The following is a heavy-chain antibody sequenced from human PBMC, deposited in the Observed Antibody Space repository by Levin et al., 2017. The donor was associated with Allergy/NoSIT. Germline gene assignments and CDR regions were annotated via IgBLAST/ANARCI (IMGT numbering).Heavy chain of an antibody. CDR3: TRQGYSSVSGRWELYYFDC. J-gene: IGHJ4*02. D-gene: IGHD6-19*01. V-gene: IGHV3-73*01. CDR1: GFTFSGSA. CDR2: IRTKANSYAT. Sequence: GGSLRLSCAASGFTFSGSAMHWVRQASGKGLEWVGRIRTKANSYATAYAASVEGRFTISRDDSKNTAYLQMNSLKTEDTAVYYCTRQGYSSVSGRWELYYFDCWGQGTLVTVSS.